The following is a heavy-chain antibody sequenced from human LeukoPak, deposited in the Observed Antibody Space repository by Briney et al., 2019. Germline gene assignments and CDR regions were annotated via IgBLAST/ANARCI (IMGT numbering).Heavy chain of an antibody. J-gene: IGHJ3*02. V-gene: IGHV6-1*01. CDR1: GDSFSSNSAA. Sequence: SQTLSLTCAISGDSFSSNSAAWNWIRQSPSRGLEWLGRTYYRSKWYNDYAVSVKSQITINPDTSKNQFSLQLNSVTPEDTAVYYCAVDTATYDAFDIWGQGTMVTVSS. D-gene: IGHD5-18*01. CDR3: AVDTATYDAFDI. CDR2: TYYRSKWYN.